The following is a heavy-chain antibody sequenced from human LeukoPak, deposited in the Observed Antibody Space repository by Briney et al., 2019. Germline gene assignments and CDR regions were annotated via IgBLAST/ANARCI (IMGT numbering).Heavy chain of an antibody. CDR1: GYTFTGYY. D-gene: IGHD2-21*02. V-gene: IGHV1-2*02. J-gene: IGHJ4*02. Sequence: ASVKVSCKASGYTFTGYYMHWVRQAPGQGLDGRVWINPNSGGTNYEQKFQGRVTMTRDTSISTAYMELSRLRSDDTAVYYCARDSREYCGGDCPFNYWGQGTLVTVSS. CDR2: INPNSGGT. CDR3: ARDSREYCGGDCPFNY.